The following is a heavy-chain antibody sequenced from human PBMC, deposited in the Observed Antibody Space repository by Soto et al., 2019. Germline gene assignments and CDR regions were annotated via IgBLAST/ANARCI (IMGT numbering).Heavy chain of an antibody. CDR1: GYTFTSYD. CDR3: ASVKYILNVPESLDF. D-gene: IGHD6-6*01. J-gene: IGHJ4*02. CDR2: MNPNSDNT. Sequence: QVQLMQSGAEVRKPGASVKVSCKASGYTFTSYDINWLRQTTGEGLVWMGWMNPNSDNTIYAPKFQGRVTMTRNTCTNTAYMELRSLTSDDTAVYYCASVKYILNVPESLDFWGQGTLVNVSS. V-gene: IGHV1-8*01.